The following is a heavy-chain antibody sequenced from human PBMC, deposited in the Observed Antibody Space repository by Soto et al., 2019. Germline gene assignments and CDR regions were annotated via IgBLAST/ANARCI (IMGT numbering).Heavy chain of an antibody. CDR2: IYYSGST. J-gene: IGHJ4*02. Sequence: SETLSLTCTVSGGSISSSSYYWGWIRQPPGKGLEWIGSIYYSGSTYYNPSLKSRVTISVDTSKNQFSLKLSHVTAAHTAVYYCARRRFYDSSGYYYVSPFDYWGQGTLVTVSS. CDR1: GGSISSSSYY. V-gene: IGHV4-39*01. D-gene: IGHD3-22*01. CDR3: ARRRFYDSSGYYYVSPFDY.